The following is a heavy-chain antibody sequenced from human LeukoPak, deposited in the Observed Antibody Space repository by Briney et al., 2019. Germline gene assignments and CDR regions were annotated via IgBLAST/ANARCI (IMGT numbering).Heavy chain of an antibody. Sequence: ASETLSLTCTVSGGSISSSNFYWGWIRQPPGKGLEWIGSIYYSGSTYYNPSLKSRVSIPVDTSKNQFSLKLSSVTAADTAVYYCARGLIVVVVAATFWFDPWGQGTLVTVSS. CDR2: IYYSGST. J-gene: IGHJ5*02. CDR3: ARGLIVVVVAATFWFDP. D-gene: IGHD2-15*01. CDR1: GGSISSSNFY. V-gene: IGHV4-39*07.